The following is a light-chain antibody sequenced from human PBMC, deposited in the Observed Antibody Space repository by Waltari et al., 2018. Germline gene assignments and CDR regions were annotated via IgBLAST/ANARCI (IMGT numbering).Light chain of an antibody. CDR2: LAS. CDR1: QSLLFSNGYNY. Sequence: DIVMTQSPLSLPVTPGEPATISCRSSQSLLFSNGYNYLEWYVQKPGKSPQLLIYLASNRAYGVPARFSGSGSGTDFTLKISRVEAEDVGIYYCMQGIQTPRAFGPGTKVDIK. CDR3: MQGIQTPRA. J-gene: IGKJ3*01. V-gene: IGKV2-28*01.